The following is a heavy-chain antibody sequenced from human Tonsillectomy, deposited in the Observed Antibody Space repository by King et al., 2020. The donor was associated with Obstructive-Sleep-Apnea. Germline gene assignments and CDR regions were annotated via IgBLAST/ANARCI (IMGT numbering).Heavy chain of an antibody. CDR3: AISVDTAMVFDY. CDR1: GGSISSYY. Sequence: QLQESGPGLVKPSETLSLTCTVSGGSISSYYWSWIRQPPGKGLEGIGYVYYSGSTHYNPSLTSRVTISVDTSKKQFSLKLSSVTAADTAVYYCAISVDTAMVFDYWGQGTLVTVSS. V-gene: IGHV4-59*08. J-gene: IGHJ4*02. D-gene: IGHD5-18*01. CDR2: VYYSGST.